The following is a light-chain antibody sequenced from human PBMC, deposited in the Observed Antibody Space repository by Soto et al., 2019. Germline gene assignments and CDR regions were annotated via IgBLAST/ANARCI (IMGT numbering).Light chain of an antibody. CDR3: GTCDSSLSAVV. Sequence: QSVLTQPPSVSAAPGQKVTISCSGSSSNIGNNYVSWYQQLPGTAPKLLIYDNNKRPSGIPDRFSGSKSGTSATLGITGLQTGDEADYYCGTCDSSLSAVVFGGGTKLT. J-gene: IGLJ2*01. CDR1: SSNIGNNY. CDR2: DNN. V-gene: IGLV1-51*01.